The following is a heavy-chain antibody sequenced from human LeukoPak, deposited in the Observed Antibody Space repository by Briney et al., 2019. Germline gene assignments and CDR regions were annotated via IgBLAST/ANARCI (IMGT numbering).Heavy chain of an antibody. CDR1: GFTFSSYS. D-gene: IGHD3-22*01. Sequence: PGGSLRLSCAASGFTFSSYSMNWVRQAPGKGLEWASSISSSSSYIYYADSVKGRFTISRDNAKNSLYLQMNSLRAEDTAVYYCASQRGDYYDSSGWYWGQGTLVTVSS. CDR2: ISSSSSYI. V-gene: IGHV3-21*01. J-gene: IGHJ4*02. CDR3: ASQRGDYYDSSGWY.